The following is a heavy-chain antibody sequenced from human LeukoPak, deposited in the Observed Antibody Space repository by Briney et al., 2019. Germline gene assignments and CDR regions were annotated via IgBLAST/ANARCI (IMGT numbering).Heavy chain of an antibody. Sequence: PGGSLRLSCGASGFTFRNFWMNWVRQAPGKGLEWVANIKDDGSDKYYVDSVKGRFSISKDNAKNSLYLQMNSLRAEDTAVYYCARTPVLLWFGELLPDYWGQGTLVTVSS. CDR1: GFTFRNFW. CDR3: ARTPVLLWFGELLPDY. V-gene: IGHV3-7*01. J-gene: IGHJ4*02. CDR2: IKDDGSDK. D-gene: IGHD3-10*01.